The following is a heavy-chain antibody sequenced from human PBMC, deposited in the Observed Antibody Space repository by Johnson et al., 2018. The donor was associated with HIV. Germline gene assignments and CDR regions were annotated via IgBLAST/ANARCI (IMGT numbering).Heavy chain of an antibody. CDR2: ISSNGGST. J-gene: IGHJ3*02. CDR1: GFSLSTYA. V-gene: IGHV3-64*01. CDR3: AKDQWSSSWTNDAFDI. Sequence: VQLVESGGGLVQPGGSLRLSCRASGFSLSTYAMHWVRQAPGKGLEHVSGISSNGGSTEYVNSVKGRFTISRDNSKNTLYLQMASLRAEDTAVYYCAKDQWSSSWTNDAFDIWGQGTMVTVSS. D-gene: IGHD6-13*01.